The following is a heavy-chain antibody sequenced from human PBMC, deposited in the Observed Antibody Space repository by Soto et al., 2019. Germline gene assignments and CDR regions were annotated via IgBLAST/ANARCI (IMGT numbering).Heavy chain of an antibody. CDR3: ARAAGYCSGGSCHDYYYYYGMDV. J-gene: IGHJ6*02. Sequence: ASVKVSCKASGYTFTGYYMHWVRQAPGQGLEWMGWINPNSGGTNYAQNFQGWVTMTRDTSISTAYMELSRLRSDDTAVYYCARAAGYCSGGSCHDYYYYYGMDVWGQGTTVTVSS. CDR1: GYTFTGYY. CDR2: INPNSGGT. V-gene: IGHV1-2*04. D-gene: IGHD2-15*01.